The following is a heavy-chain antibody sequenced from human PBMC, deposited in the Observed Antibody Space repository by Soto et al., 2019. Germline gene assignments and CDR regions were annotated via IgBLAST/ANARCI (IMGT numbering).Heavy chain of an antibody. CDR1: GGSISSYD. V-gene: IGHV4-59*01. J-gene: IGHJ3*02. CDR3: ARAYRQYYDSSGYYWGHDAFDI. D-gene: IGHD3-22*01. CDR2: IYYSGST. Sequence: SETLSPTCTVSGGSISSYDWSWIRQPPGKGLEWIGYIYYSGSTNYNPSLKSRVTISVDTSKNQFSLKLSSVTAADTAVYYCARAYRQYYDSSGYYWGHDAFDIWGQGTMVTVSS.